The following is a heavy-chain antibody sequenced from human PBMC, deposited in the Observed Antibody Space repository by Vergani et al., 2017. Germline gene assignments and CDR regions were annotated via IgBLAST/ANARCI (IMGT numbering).Heavy chain of an antibody. CDR2: ISSSSSYI. D-gene: IGHD4-17*01. J-gene: IGHJ6*02. Sequence: EVQLVESGGGLVKPGGSLRLSCAASGFTFSSYSMNWVRQAPGKGLEWFSCISSSSSYIYYADSVKGRFTISRDNAKNSLYLQMNILRAEDTSVYYCARSTVTTYYYSGMDVWGQGTTVTVSS. CDR1: GFTFSSYS. CDR3: ARSTVTTYYYSGMDV. V-gene: IGHV3-21*01.